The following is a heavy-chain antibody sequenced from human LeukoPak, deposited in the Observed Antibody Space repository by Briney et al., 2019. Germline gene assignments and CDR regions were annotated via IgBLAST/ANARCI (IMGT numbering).Heavy chain of an antibody. CDR3: AKDHDYGGNSYFDY. D-gene: IGHD4-23*01. Sequence: GGSLRLSCAASGFTFSTYWMSWVRQAPGKGLEWVAQINQDGSERYYVDSVRGRFTISRDNAENSLYLLMNSLRAEDTALYYCAKDHDYGGNSYFDYWGQGTLVTVSS. CDR1: GFTFSTYW. J-gene: IGHJ4*02. CDR2: INQDGSER. V-gene: IGHV3-7*03.